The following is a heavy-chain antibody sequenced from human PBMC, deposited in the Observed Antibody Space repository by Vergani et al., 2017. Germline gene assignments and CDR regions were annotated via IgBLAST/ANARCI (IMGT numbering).Heavy chain of an antibody. CDR2: ISSSGSTI. V-gene: IGHV3-48*04. Sequence: EVQLVESGGGLVQPGGSLRLSCAASGFTFSSYSMNWVRQAPGKGLEWVSSISSSGSTIYYADSVRGRFTISRDNAKNSLYLQMNSLRAEDTAVYYCARDLSDFWSGYNWFDPWGQGTLVTVSS. CDR1: GFTFSSYS. J-gene: IGHJ5*02. D-gene: IGHD3-3*01. CDR3: ARDLSDFWSGYNWFDP.